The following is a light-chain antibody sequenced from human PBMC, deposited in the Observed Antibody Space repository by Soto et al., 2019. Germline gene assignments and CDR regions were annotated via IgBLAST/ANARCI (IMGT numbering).Light chain of an antibody. CDR1: QSISSY. CDR3: QQSYSTPLT. J-gene: IGKJ4*01. CDR2: DAS. Sequence: DTQMTQSPSSLSASVGDRVTITCRASQSISSYLNWYQQKPGKAPKLLIYDASNLETGVPSRFSGSGSGTDFTLTISSLQPEDFATYYCQQSYSTPLTFGGGTKVDIK. V-gene: IGKV1-39*01.